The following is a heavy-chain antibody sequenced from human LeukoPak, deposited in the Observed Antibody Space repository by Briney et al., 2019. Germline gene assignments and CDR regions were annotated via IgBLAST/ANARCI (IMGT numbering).Heavy chain of an antibody. D-gene: IGHD5-18*01. CDR3: TTDDTAMVDY. J-gene: IGHJ4*02. CDR1: GLTFSSYA. Sequence: GGSLRLSCAASGLTFSSYAMSWVRQAPGKGLEWVSGINGRGGNTYYADSVKGRFTISRDNSKNTLYLQMNSLKTEDTAVYYCTTDDTAMVDYWGQGTLVTVSS. V-gene: IGHV3-23*01. CDR2: INGRGGNT.